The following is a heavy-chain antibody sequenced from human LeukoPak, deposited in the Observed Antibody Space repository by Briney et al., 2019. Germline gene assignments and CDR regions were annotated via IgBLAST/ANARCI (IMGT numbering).Heavy chain of an antibody. CDR3: AKDLYVDTVFPFDY. V-gene: IGHV3-30*02. CDR1: GFTFSSYG. J-gene: IGHJ4*02. D-gene: IGHD4-17*01. Sequence: GGSLRLSCAASGFTFSSYGMHWVRQAPGKGLEGVAFIRYDGSNKYYADSVKGRFTISTDNSKNTLYLQMNSLRAEDTAVYYCAKDLYVDTVFPFDYWGQGTLVTVSS. CDR2: IRYDGSNK.